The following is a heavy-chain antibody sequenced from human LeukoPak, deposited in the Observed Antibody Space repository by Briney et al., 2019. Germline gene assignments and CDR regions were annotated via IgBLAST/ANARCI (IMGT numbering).Heavy chain of an antibody. V-gene: IGHV7-4-1*02. CDR2: INTNTGNP. J-gene: IGHJ6*02. CDR1: GYTFTSYA. Sequence: ASVKVSCKASGYTFTSYAMNWVRQAPGQGLEWMGWINTNTGNPTYAQGFTGRFVFSLDTSVSTAYLQISSLKAEDTAVYYCARDSYWNALWYYYYYGMDVWGQGTTVTVSS. D-gene: IGHD1-1*01. CDR3: ARDSYWNALWYYYYYGMDV.